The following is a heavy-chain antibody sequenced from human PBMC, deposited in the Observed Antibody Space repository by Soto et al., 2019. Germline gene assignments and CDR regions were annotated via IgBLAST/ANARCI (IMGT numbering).Heavy chain of an antibody. V-gene: IGHV1-3*01. J-gene: IGHJ5*02. CDR3: ARHLYSSSWFWFDP. CDR1: GYNFTQYR. Sequence: QVQLVQSGADVKKPGASVKISCEASGYNFTQYRIHWVRQAPGQRLEWMGWITAGDAKTEYSQKFQGRVTISRDISATILYLDLDSLRSEDTAVYYCARHLYSSSWFWFDPWGRGTQVIVSS. D-gene: IGHD2-2*01. CDR2: ITAGDAKT.